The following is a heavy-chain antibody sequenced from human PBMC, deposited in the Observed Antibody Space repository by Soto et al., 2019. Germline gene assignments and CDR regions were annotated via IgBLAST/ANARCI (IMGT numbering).Heavy chain of an antibody. D-gene: IGHD5-12*01. J-gene: IGHJ4*02. CDR2: IWYDGSNK. CDR1: GFTFSSYG. Sequence: PGGSLRLSCAASGFTFSSYGMHWVRQAPGKGLEWVAVIWYDGSNKYYADSVKGRFTISRDNSKNTLYLQMNSLRAEDTAVYYCAREGDGYTHFDYWGQGTLVTVSS. V-gene: IGHV3-33*01. CDR3: AREGDGYTHFDY.